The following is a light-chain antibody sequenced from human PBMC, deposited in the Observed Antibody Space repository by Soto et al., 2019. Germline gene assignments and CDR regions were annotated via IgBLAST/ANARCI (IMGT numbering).Light chain of an antibody. Sequence: EIVMTQSPATLAVSPGDTGTLSCRASQSLGGNLAWYQQKPGQAPRLLIFRASSRATGVPARFSASGSGTEFTLTISGLQSEDFAVYYCQQYNNWPPWTFGPGTKVDIK. CDR2: RAS. CDR3: QQYNNWPPWT. CDR1: QSLGGN. V-gene: IGKV3-15*01. J-gene: IGKJ1*01.